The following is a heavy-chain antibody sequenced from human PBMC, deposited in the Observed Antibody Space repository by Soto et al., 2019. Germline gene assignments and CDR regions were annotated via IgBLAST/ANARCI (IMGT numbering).Heavy chain of an antibody. D-gene: IGHD5-18*01. J-gene: IGHJ4*02. Sequence: EVQLVESGGGLVKPGGSLRLSCAVFGFTFSNYKMSWVRQAPGKGLEWVSSVSSTSGYIYYGDSVKGRFTISRDNAKNSLYLQMNSLRAEDKAVYYCARANVHTSVVNEYYFDEWGQGTRVTVSS. CDR2: VSSTSGYI. CDR1: GFTFSNYK. CDR3: ARANVHTSVVNEYYFDE. V-gene: IGHV3-21*01.